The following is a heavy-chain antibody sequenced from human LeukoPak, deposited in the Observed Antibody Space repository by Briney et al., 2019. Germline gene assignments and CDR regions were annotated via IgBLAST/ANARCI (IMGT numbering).Heavy chain of an antibody. D-gene: IGHD3-3*01. CDR3: ARDPRSYYDFWSGYYGFDY. Sequence: ASVKVSCKASGGTFSSYGISWVRQAPGQGLEWMGGIIPIFGTANYAQKFQGRVTITADESTSTAYMELSSLRSEDTAVYYCARDPRSYYDFWSGYYGFDYWGQGTLVTVSS. V-gene: IGHV1-69*13. CDR2: IIPIFGTA. J-gene: IGHJ4*02. CDR1: GGTFSSYG.